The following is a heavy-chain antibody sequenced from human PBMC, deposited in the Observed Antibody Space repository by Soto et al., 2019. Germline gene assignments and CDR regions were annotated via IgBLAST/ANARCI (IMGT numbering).Heavy chain of an antibody. CDR1: GGSISSGGYY. CDR3: GGDVSSSPWDYFDY. J-gene: IGHJ4*02. Sequence: PSETLSLTCTVSGGSISSGGYYWSWIRQHPGKGLEWIGYIYYSGSTYYNPSLKSRVTISVDTSKNQFSLKLSSVTAADTAVYYCGGDVSSSPWDYFDYWGRGTLVTVSS. V-gene: IGHV4-31*03. CDR2: IYYSGST. D-gene: IGHD6-6*01.